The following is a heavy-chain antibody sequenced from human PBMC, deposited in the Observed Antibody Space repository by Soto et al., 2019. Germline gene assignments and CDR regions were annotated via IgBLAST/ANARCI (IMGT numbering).Heavy chain of an antibody. CDR2: FDPEDGET. CDR3: ATVLTGGTYDFWSGYSPYNWFDA. D-gene: IGHD3-3*01. Sequence: ASVKVSCKVSGYTLTELSMHWVRQAPGKGLEWMGGFDPEDGETIYAQKFQGRVTMTEDTSTDTAYMELSSLRSEDTAVYYCATVLTGGTYDFWSGYSPYNWFDAWGQG. V-gene: IGHV1-24*01. J-gene: IGHJ5*02. CDR1: GYTLTELS.